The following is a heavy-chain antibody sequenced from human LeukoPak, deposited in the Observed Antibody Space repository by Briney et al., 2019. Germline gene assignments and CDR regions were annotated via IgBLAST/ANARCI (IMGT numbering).Heavy chain of an antibody. CDR2: ISFDGSNK. Sequence: PGGSLRLSCEASEFTFRNYAMHWVRQAPGKGLEWVAIISFDGSNKNYADTVKGRFTISRDNSKNTLYLQMNSLRAEDTAVYYCARVNYDWFLFDHWGQGTLVTVSS. D-gene: IGHD3-9*01. CDR3: ARVNYDWFLFDH. V-gene: IGHV3-30*04. CDR1: EFTFRNYA. J-gene: IGHJ4*02.